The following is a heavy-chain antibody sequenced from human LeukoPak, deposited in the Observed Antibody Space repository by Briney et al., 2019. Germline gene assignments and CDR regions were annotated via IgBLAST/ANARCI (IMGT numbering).Heavy chain of an antibody. CDR1: EFTFSSYA. D-gene: IGHD4-17*01. V-gene: IGHV3-23*01. CDR3: AKDTDYGDYSHTVDY. J-gene: IGHJ4*02. CDR2: ISGSGGGT. Sequence: GGSLRLSCAASEFTFSSYAMSWVRQAPGKGLEGVSAISGSGGGTYYADSVKSRFTISRDNSKNTLYLQMNSLRAEDTAVYYCAKDTDYGDYSHTVDYWGQGTLVTVSS.